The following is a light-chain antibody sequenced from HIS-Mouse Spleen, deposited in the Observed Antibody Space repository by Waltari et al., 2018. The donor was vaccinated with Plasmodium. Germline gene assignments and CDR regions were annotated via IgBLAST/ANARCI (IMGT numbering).Light chain of an antibody. CDR3: NSRDSSGNHWV. V-gene: IGLV3-19*01. CDR2: VKN. CDR1: SLRSYY. Sequence: SSELTQDPAVSVALVQTVRITCQGDSLRSYYASWYQQKPGQAPVLVIYVKNNRPSGIPDRFSGSSSGNTASLTITGAQAEDEADDYCNSRDSSGNHWVFGGGTKLTVL. J-gene: IGLJ3*02.